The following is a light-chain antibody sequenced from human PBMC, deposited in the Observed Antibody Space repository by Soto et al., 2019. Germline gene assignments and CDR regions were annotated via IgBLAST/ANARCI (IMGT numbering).Light chain of an antibody. CDR1: SSDVGGYNY. J-gene: IGLJ3*02. CDR2: DVT. Sequence: QSALTQPRSVSGSPGQSVTISCTGTSSDVGGYNYVSWYQQLPGKAPKLMSYDVTKRPYGVPDRFSGSKSGNTASLTISGLQAEDEADYHCCSCAGTYQLVFGGGTKLTVL. V-gene: IGLV2-11*01. CDR3: CSCAGTYQLV.